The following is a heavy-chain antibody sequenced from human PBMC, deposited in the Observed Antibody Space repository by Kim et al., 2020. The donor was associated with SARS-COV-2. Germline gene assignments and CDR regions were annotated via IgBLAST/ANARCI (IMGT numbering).Heavy chain of an antibody. D-gene: IGHD3-10*01. Sequence: GRFTISRDNSKNTLYLQMNSLRAEDTAVYYCAKDYYGSGSYYHALTILDYWGQGTLVTVSS. V-gene: IGHV3-23*01. CDR3: AKDYYGSGSYYHALTILDY. J-gene: IGHJ4*02.